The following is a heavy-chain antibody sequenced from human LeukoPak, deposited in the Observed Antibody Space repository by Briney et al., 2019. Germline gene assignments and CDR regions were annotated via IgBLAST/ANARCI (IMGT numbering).Heavy chain of an antibody. CDR3: ARQIRWLRYWFDP. Sequence: TSETLSLTCTVSGGSISDYYWNWIRQPPGKGLEWIGYIYYSGSSNYNPSLKRRVTISVDTSKSQFSLKLSSVTAADTAVYYCARQIRWLRYWFDPWGQGTLVTVSS. J-gene: IGHJ5*02. CDR1: GGSISDYY. D-gene: IGHD5-12*01. V-gene: IGHV4-59*12. CDR2: IYYSGSS.